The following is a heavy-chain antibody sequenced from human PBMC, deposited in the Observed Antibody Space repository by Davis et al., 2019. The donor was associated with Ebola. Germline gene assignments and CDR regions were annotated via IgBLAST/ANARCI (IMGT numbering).Heavy chain of an antibody. CDR3: ARALGTPSDY. D-gene: IGHD7-27*01. CDR1: GGSISSYY. Sequence: PGGSLRLSCTVSGGSISSYYWSWIRQPPGKGLEWIGYIYYSGSTNYNPSLKSRVTISVDTSKNQFSLKLSSVTAADTAVYYCARALGTPSDYWGQGTLVTVSS. J-gene: IGHJ4*02. V-gene: IGHV4-59*12. CDR2: IYYSGST.